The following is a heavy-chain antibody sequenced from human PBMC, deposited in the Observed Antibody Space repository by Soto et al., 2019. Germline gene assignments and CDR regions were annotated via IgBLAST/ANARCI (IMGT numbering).Heavy chain of an antibody. D-gene: IGHD2-15*01. CDR3: ASRGCSGGSCYSPHFYY. V-gene: IGHV1-69*13. CDR1: GGTFSSYA. Sequence: SVKVSCKASGGTFSSYAISWVRQAPGQGLEWMGGIIPIFGTANYAQKFQGRVTITADESTSTAYMELSSLRSEDTAVYYCASRGCSGGSCYSPHFYYWGQGTLVTISS. J-gene: IGHJ4*02. CDR2: IIPIFGTA.